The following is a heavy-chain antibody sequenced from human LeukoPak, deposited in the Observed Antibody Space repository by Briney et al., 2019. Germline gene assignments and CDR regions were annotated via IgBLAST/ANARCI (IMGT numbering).Heavy chain of an antibody. CDR1: GGTFSSYA. Sequence: SVKVSCKASGGTFSSYAISWVRQAPGQGLEWMGGIIPIFGTANYAQKFQGRVTITTDESTSTAYMELSSLRSEDTAVYYCATEGYSSSWGNAFDIWGQGTMVTVSS. CDR2: IIPIFGTA. D-gene: IGHD6-13*01. J-gene: IGHJ3*02. CDR3: ATEGYSSSWGNAFDI. V-gene: IGHV1-69*05.